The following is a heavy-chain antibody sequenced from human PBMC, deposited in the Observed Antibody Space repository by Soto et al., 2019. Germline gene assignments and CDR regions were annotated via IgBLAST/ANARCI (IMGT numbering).Heavy chain of an antibody. CDR1: GFTFDHYG. CDR3: ARGLDAFDL. V-gene: IGHV3-20*04. CDR2: VNWNSVTT. Sequence: EVQLVETGGGVVRPGGSLRLSCAASGFTFDHYGMTWVRQAPGRSLEWVAGVNWNSVTTGYGDAVKGRFTAHRDNAKNSLYLEMCSLRIEDTAICYCARGLDAFDLWGQGTWVTVSS. J-gene: IGHJ3*01.